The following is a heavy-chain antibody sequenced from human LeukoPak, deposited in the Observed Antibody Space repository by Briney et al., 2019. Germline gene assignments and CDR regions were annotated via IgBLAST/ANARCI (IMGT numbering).Heavy chain of an antibody. V-gene: IGHV4-61*02. CDR3: ARESTVGVDDY. D-gene: IGHD1-26*01. CDR1: GGSISSGSYY. CDR2: IYFSGST. J-gene: IGHJ4*02. Sequence: PSETLSLTCTVSGGSISSGSYYWSWIRQPAGKVLEWIGRIYFSGSTTYNPSLKSRVTISVDTSKNQFSLKLRSVTAADTAVYYCARESTVGVDDYWGQGTLVTVSS.